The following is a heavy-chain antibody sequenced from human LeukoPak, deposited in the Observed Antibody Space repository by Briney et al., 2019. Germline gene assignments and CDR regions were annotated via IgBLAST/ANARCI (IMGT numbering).Heavy chain of an antibody. CDR1: GFTFSSYS. CDR3: AREQGGNYYYYYYMDV. J-gene: IGHJ6*03. Sequence: GGSLRLSCAASGFTFSSYSMNWVRQAPGKGLEWVSYISSSGSTIYYADSVKGRFTISRDNAKNSLYLQMNSLRAEDTAVYYCAREQGGNYYYYYYMDVWGKGTTVTVSS. V-gene: IGHV3-48*04. CDR2: ISSSGSTI.